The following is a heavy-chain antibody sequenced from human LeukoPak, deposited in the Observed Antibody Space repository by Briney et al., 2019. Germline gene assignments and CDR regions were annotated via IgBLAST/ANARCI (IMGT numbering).Heavy chain of an antibody. CDR3: AKASGGYDRSDYFDYFDY. J-gene: IGHJ4*02. D-gene: IGHD3-22*01. CDR2: ISGSGGST. Sequence: PGGSLRLSCAASGFTFSSYAMSWVRQAPGKGLEWVSAISGSGGSTYYADSVKGRFTISRDNSKNTLYLQMNSLRAEDTAVYYCAKASGGYDRSDYFDYFDYWGQGTLVTVSS. V-gene: IGHV3-23*01. CDR1: GFTFSSYA.